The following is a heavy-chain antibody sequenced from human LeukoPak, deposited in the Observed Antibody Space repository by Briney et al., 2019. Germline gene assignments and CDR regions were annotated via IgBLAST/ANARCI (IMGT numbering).Heavy chain of an antibody. D-gene: IGHD2-2*01. CDR2: INPNSGDT. CDR3: ARDYCSSTSCLFDY. V-gene: IGHV1-2*06. Sequence: ASVTVSFTASGYTSTGYYMHWVRQAPGQGLEWMGRINPNSGDTNYAQKFQGRVTMTRDTSISTAYMELSRLRSDDTAVYYCARDYCSSTSCLFDYWGQGTLVTVSS. CDR1: GYTSTGYY. J-gene: IGHJ4*02.